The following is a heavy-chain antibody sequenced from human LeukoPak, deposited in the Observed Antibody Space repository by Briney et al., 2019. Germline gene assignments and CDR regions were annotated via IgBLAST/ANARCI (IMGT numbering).Heavy chain of an antibody. Sequence: SETLSLTCTVSGGSISSSSYYWGWIRQPPGKGLEWIGSIYYSGSTYYNPSLKSRVTISVDTSKNQFSLKLSSVTAADTAVYYCAQIPPKNTVTAHDYWGQGTLVTVSS. D-gene: IGHD4-17*01. CDR2: IYYSGST. CDR1: GGSISSSSYY. CDR3: AQIPPKNTVTAHDY. J-gene: IGHJ4*02. V-gene: IGHV4-39*01.